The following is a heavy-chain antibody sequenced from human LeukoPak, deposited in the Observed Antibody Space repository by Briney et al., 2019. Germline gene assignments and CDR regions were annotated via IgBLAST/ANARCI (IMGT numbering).Heavy chain of an antibody. CDR1: GGSISSGGYS. V-gene: IGHV4-30-2*03. D-gene: IGHD3-22*01. CDR3: ARAQYYYDSSGYTYYFDY. J-gene: IGHJ4*02. Sequence: SQTLSLTCAVSGGSISSGGYSWSWIRQPPGKGLEWIGSIYYSGSTYYNPSLKSRVTISVDTSKNQFSLKLSSVTAADTAVYYCARAQYYYDSSGYTYYFDYWGQGTLVTVSS. CDR2: IYYSGST.